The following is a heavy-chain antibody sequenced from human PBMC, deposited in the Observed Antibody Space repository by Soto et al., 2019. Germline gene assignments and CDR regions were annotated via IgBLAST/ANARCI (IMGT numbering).Heavy chain of an antibody. CDR1: GFTFSSYA. Sequence: PGGSLRLSCGASGFTFSSYAMSWVRQAPGKGLEWVSAISGSGGSTYSADSVKGRFTISRDNSKNTLYLQMNSLRAEDTAVYYCARDPVRANWFDPWGQGTLVTVSS. V-gene: IGHV3-23*01. CDR3: ARDPVRANWFDP. CDR2: ISGSGGST. J-gene: IGHJ5*02.